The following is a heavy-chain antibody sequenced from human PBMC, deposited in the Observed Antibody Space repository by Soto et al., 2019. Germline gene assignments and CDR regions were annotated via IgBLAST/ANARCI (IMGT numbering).Heavy chain of an antibody. V-gene: IGHV3-33*01. CDR2: IWDDGSNK. D-gene: IGHD3-9*01. CDR1: GFTFSSYG. CDR3: ARTRYDPHGPFDY. Sequence: GGSLRLSCAASGFTFSSYGMHWVRQAPGKGLEWVAVIWDDGSNKYYADSVKGRFTISRNNSKNTLYLQRNSLRAEDTAVYYCARTRYDPHGPFDYWGQGTLVTVSS. J-gene: IGHJ4*02.